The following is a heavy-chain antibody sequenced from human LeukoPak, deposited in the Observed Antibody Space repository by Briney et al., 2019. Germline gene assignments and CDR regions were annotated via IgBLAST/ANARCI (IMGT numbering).Heavy chain of an antibody. CDR1: GFTFSNYN. J-gene: IGHJ3*02. CDR2: ISSSGSTT. Sequence: GGSLRLSCAASGFTFSNYNMNWVRQAPGQGLEWVAYISSSGSTTYYADSVRGRFTISRDNADNSLFLHMNSLRADDTAVYYCAKHRTYGAFDIWGQGTMVTVSS. CDR3: AKHRTYGAFDI. V-gene: IGHV3-48*01. D-gene: IGHD2-8*01.